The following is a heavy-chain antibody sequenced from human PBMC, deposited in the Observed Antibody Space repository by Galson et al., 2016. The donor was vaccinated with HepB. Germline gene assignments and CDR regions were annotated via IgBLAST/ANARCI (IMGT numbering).Heavy chain of an antibody. J-gene: IGHJ4*02. V-gene: IGHV3-30*03. CDR3: ARRHEYCPPVGCSVDY. CDR1: GFTFSGYG. Sequence: SLRLSCAASGFTFSGYGMHWVRQAPGKGLEWVAADSMAGRRKFYADSVKGRFTISRDNSNNMLFLQMSRLTEDDTAVYYCARRHEYCPPVGCSVDYWGQGTLVSVSS. D-gene: IGHD2/OR15-2a*01. CDR2: DSMAGRRK.